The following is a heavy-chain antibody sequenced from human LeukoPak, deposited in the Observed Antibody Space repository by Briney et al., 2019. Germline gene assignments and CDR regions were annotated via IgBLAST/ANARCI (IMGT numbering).Heavy chain of an antibody. J-gene: IGHJ4*02. CDR1: GFTFSSYS. CDR2: ISSSSSTI. Sequence: GGSLRLSCAASGFTFSSYSMNWLRQAPGKGLEWVSYISSSSSTIYYADSVKGRFTISRDNAKNSLYLQMNSLRAEDTAVYYCARERGYSYGYSDYWGQGTLVTVSS. D-gene: IGHD5-18*01. V-gene: IGHV3-48*01. CDR3: ARERGYSYGYSDY.